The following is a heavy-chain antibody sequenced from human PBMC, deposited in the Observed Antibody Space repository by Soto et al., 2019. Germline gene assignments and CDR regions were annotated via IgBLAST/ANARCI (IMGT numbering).Heavy chain of an antibody. CDR2: TYYRSKWYN. CDR1: GDSVSSNSAA. D-gene: IGHD6-19*01. V-gene: IGHV6-1*01. Sequence: SQTLSLTCAISGDSVSSNSAAWNWIRQSPSRGFEWLGRTYYRSKWYNDYAVSVKSRITINPDTSKNQFSLQLNSVPPEDTAVYYCARTIGMAGSLHAFDIWGQGTMVTVSS. J-gene: IGHJ3*02. CDR3: ARTIGMAGSLHAFDI.